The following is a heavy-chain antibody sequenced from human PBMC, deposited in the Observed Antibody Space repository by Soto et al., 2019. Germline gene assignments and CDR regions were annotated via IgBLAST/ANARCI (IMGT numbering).Heavy chain of an antibody. CDR3: VKSWRFSTEPPRITMVRGVSRVYSRFDA. V-gene: IGHV3-23*01. Sequence: GGSLRLSCAASELTFSSYAMCCVFQSPGKGLEWVSAISGSGGSTYYADSVKGRFTISRDNSKNTLYLQMNSLRAEDTAVYYCVKSWRFSTEPPRITMVRGVSRVYSRFDAWGKGTLVTVYS. D-gene: IGHD3-10*01. J-gene: IGHJ5*02. CDR1: ELTFSSYA. CDR2: ISGSGGST.